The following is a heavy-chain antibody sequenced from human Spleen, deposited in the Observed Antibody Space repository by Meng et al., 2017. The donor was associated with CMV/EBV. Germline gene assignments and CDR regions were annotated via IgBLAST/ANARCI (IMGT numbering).Heavy chain of an antibody. CDR1: GFTFSSYA. Sequence: LSLTCAASGFTFSSYAMSWVRQAPGKGLEWVSAISGSGGSTYYADSVKGRFTISRDNSKNTLYLQMNSLRAEDTAVYYCAKPPGGETGSPYYYYGMDVWGQGTTVTVSS. D-gene: IGHD1-1*01. V-gene: IGHV3-23*01. CDR3: AKPPGGETGSPYYYYGMDV. J-gene: IGHJ6*02. CDR2: ISGSGGST.